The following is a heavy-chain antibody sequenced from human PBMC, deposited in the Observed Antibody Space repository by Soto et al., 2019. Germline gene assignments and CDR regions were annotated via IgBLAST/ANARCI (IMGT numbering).Heavy chain of an antibody. CDR3: ARDAPTQFLEWLFDY. Sequence: GGSLRLSCAASGFTFSSYAMQWVRQAPGKGLEWVAVISYDGSNKYYADSVKGRFTISRDNSKNTLYLQMNSLRAEDTAVYYCARDAPTQFLEWLFDYWGQGTLVTVSS. CDR2: ISYDGSNK. CDR1: GFTFSSYA. J-gene: IGHJ4*02. V-gene: IGHV3-30*04. D-gene: IGHD3-3*01.